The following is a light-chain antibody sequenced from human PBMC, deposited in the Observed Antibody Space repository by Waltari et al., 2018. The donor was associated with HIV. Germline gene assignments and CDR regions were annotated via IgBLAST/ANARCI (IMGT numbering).Light chain of an antibody. CDR2: QDS. Sequence: DLSQPASVSVSPGQTATVPCSGDKLGHRFVCWYRQKSGQSPELIIYQDSRRPSGISDRFSGATSGSKATLTIRETQSIDEGDYYCQAWDSNNYVFGSGTRVTVL. CDR1: KLGHRF. J-gene: IGLJ1*01. V-gene: IGLV3-1*01. CDR3: QAWDSNNYV.